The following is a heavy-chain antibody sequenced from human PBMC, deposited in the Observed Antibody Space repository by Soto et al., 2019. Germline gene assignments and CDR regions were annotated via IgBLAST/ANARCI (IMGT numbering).Heavy chain of an antibody. J-gene: IGHJ3*02. D-gene: IGHD4-17*01. CDR3: ARDGVDGDHDAFDI. Sequence: ESGGGVVKPGGSLGPSCAASGFTFRGHGMTWVRQAPGKGLEWVAGIWYDGSNKYYADSVKGRFTFARDNSKNMMYLQMNSLTVEDTAVYYCARDGVDGDHDAFDIWGQGTMVTVSS. V-gene: IGHV3-33*01. CDR1: GFTFRGHG. CDR2: IWYDGSNK.